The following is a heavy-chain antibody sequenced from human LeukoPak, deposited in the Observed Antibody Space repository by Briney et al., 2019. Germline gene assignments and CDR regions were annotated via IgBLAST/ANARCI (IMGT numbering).Heavy chain of an antibody. CDR2: IYYSGST. V-gene: IGHV4-59*08. D-gene: IGHD6-13*01. CDR3: VRHFHGSGYVVDL. J-gene: IGHJ5*02. Sequence: SDTLSLTCTVSGDSIDSYYWSWIRQPPGKGLEWIAYIYYSGSTNYNPSLKSRVTISVDTTKNQFSLKLTSVTAADTAVYFCVRHFHGSGYVVDLWGQGTLVTVSS. CDR1: GDSIDSYY.